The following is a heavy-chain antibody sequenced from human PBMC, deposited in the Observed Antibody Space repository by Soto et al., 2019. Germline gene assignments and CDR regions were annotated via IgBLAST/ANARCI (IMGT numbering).Heavy chain of an antibody. Sequence: QVQLQESGPGLVRPSQTLSLTCTFSGGSIRTDHYHWTWIRQAPGKRLEWIGYIHYSGSIQFNPSLQSRVSMSVDTSKNLFSLRLSSVTAADTAVYFCAREDDGGDRDYYGLDVWGQGTTVTVSS. CDR3: AREDDGGDRDYYGLDV. CDR2: IHYSGSI. D-gene: IGHD2-21*02. V-gene: IGHV4-30-4*01. CDR1: GGSIRTDHYH. J-gene: IGHJ6*02.